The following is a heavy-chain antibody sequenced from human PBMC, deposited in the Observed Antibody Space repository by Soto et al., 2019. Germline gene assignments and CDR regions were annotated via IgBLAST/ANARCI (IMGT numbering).Heavy chain of an antibody. CDR1: GFSLRNARMG. CDR2: ILSSDEK. J-gene: IGHJ6*03. CDR3: ARMLAVNYYYYYVDV. D-gene: IGHD3-22*01. Sequence: QVTLKESGPVLVKPTETLTLTCTVSGFSLRNARMGVSWIRQPPGKALEWLAHILSSDEKSYNTSLKVRVTLSKDTSKSQVVLTMTYVDPVDTATYFCARMLAVNYYYYYVDVWGEGTTVTVSS. V-gene: IGHV2-26*01.